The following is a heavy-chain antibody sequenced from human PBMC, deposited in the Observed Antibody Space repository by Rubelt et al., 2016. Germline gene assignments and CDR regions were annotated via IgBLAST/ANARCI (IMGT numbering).Heavy chain of an antibody. CDR2: ISAYNGNT. J-gene: IGHJ4*02. V-gene: IGHV1-18*01. D-gene: IGHD3-22*01. CDR3: ARDSDLVN. Sequence: GESPGQGLEWMGWISAYNGNTNYAQKLQGRVTMTTDTSTSTAYMELRSLRSDDTAVYYCARDSDLVNWGQGTLVTVSS.